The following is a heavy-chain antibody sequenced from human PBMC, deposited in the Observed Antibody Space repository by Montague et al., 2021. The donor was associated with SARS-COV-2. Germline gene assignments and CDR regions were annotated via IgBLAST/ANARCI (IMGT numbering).Heavy chain of an antibody. Sequence: SLRLSCAASGFTFSHAWMSWVRQAPGKGLEWVSAIYSGGTTYYGDSVKGRFTISRDNSKNTLYLQMNSLRAEDTAVYYCARAETYDSTGPLFYWGQGTLVTVSS. J-gene: IGHJ4*02. CDR1: GFTFSHAW. CDR2: IYSGGTT. CDR3: ARAETYDSTGPLFY. V-gene: IGHV3-53*01. D-gene: IGHD3-22*01.